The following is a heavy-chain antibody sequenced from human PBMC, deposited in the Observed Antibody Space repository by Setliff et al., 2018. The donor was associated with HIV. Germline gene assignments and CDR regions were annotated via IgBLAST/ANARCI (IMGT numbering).Heavy chain of an antibody. V-gene: IGHV3-23*01. CDR2: ISSGGEIM. CDR1: GFTFDDYG. D-gene: IGHD2-8*02. Sequence: GGSLRLSCAASGFTFDDYGMSWVRQAPGKGLEWVSAISSGGEIMFYADSVKGRFTISRDNSKNTLYLQMISLRADDTAVYYCAKSLLVAGNDYWGQGTLVTVSS. J-gene: IGHJ4*02. CDR3: AKSLLVAGNDY.